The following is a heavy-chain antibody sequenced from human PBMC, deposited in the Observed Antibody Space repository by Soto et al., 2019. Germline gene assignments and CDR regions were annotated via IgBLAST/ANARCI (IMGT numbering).Heavy chain of an antibody. CDR2: IYYSGST. CDR3: ARQRVAAADKRFDP. V-gene: IGHV4-59*08. J-gene: IGHJ5*02. CDR1: GSSISSYY. D-gene: IGHD6-13*01. Sequence: SETLSLTCTVSGSSISSYYWSWIRQPPWKGLEWIGYIYYSGSTNYNPSLKSRVTISVDTSKNQFSLKLSSVTAADTAVYYCARQRVAAADKRFDPWGQGXLVTVSS.